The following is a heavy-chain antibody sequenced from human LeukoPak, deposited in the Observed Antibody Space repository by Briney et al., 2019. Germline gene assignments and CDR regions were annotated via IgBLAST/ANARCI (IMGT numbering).Heavy chain of an antibody. J-gene: IGHJ1*01. Sequence: ASVIVSCKASGYIFDIYALIWVRQAPGQGLELMGWINTNTGNPTYAQGFTGRFVFSLDTSVSTAYLQISSLKAEDTAVYYCARDYTLTLGTTTYFQHWGQGTLVTVSS. CDR2: INTNTGNP. CDR1: GYIFDIYA. D-gene: IGHD1-7*01. V-gene: IGHV7-4-1*02. CDR3: ARDYTLTLGTTTYFQH.